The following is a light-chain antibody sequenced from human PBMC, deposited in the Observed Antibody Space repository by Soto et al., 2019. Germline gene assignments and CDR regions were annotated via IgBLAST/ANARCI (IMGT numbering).Light chain of an antibody. CDR1: QSISSY. Sequence: EIVLTQSPATLSLSPGERATLSCRDSQSISSYLAWYQQKPGQAPRLLIYDASNRATGIPARFSGSGSGIDFTLTISILEPEDFAVYYCLQRSNWPLTFGGGTKVEIK. CDR3: LQRSNWPLT. V-gene: IGKV3-11*01. CDR2: DAS. J-gene: IGKJ4*01.